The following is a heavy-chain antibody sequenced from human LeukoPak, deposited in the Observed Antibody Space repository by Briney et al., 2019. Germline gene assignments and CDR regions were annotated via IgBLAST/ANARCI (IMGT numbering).Heavy chain of an antibody. Sequence: GGSLRLSCAASGFTFNNAWMNWVRQAPGKGLEWVGHIKTKTDGETTDYAAPVKGRFTISRDDSKNTLYLQMNSLKTEDTAVYFRTAAAGVTLKYWGQGTLVTVSS. CDR2: IKTKTDGETT. V-gene: IGHV3-15*01. J-gene: IGHJ4*02. D-gene: IGHD2-21*02. CDR3: TAAAGVTLKY. CDR1: GFTFNNAW.